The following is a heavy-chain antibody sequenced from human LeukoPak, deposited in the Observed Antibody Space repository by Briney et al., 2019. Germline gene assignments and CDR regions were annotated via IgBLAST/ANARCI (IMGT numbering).Heavy chain of an antibody. D-gene: IGHD6-13*01. Sequence: GGSLRLSCAASGFTFSSYWMTWVRQAPGKGLEWVAIIKQDGSEKYYLDIVRGRFTISRDNAKNVLYQQMNSLRAEDTAVYYCARDFEGKKGLAAAGTDYWGQGTLVTVSS. CDR2: IKQDGSEK. V-gene: IGHV3-7*01. J-gene: IGHJ4*02. CDR3: ARDFEGKKGLAAAGTDY. CDR1: GFTFSSYW.